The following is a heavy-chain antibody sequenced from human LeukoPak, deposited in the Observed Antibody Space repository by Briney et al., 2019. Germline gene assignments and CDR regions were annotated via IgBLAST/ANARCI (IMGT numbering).Heavy chain of an antibody. CDR2: IYHSGST. CDR3: ARGGITMVRGALEY. D-gene: IGHD3-10*01. Sequence: SETLSLTCTVSGYSISSGYYWGWIRQPPGKGLEWIGSIYHSGSTYYNPSLKSRVTMSVDTSKNQFSLKLSSVTAADTAVYYCARGGITMVRGALEYWGQGTLVTVFS. J-gene: IGHJ4*02. V-gene: IGHV4-38-2*02. CDR1: GYSISSGYY.